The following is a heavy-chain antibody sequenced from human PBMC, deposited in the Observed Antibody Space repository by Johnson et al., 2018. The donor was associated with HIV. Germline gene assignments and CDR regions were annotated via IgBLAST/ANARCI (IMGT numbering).Heavy chain of an antibody. CDR3: SRDGPSGEYDSFWSGPLGSRHALDI. D-gene: IGHD3-3*01. CDR1: GFTFSSYA. V-gene: IGHV3-64*04. Sequence: VQLVESGGGLVQPGGSLRLSCAASGFTFSSYAMHWVRQAPGKGLEYVSAISSNGVSTYYVDSVKARFTISRDDARNTLYLQMNSLRAEDTALYYCSRDGPSGEYDSFWSGPLGSRHALDIWGQGTMVTVSS. CDR2: ISSNGVST. J-gene: IGHJ3*02.